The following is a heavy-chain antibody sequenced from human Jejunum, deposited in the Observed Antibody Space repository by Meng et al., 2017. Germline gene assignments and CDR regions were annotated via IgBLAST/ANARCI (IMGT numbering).Heavy chain of an antibody. J-gene: IGHJ4*02. CDR3: AKELANSRPFDY. CDR1: GFIFTNYD. Sequence: GESLKISCAASGFIFTNYDMSWVRQAPGKGPEWVSTVTIDGATHYADSVKGRFTISRDNSKNTLFLQMNSLRVEDTAIYHCAKELANSRPFDYWGQGTLVTVSS. V-gene: IGHV3-23*01. CDR2: VTIDGAT. D-gene: IGHD2-21*01.